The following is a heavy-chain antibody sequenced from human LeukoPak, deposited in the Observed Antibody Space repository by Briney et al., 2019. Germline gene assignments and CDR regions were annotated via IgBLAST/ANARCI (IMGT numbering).Heavy chain of an antibody. Sequence: RRSLRLSCAASGFTFGATWISWVRQAPGQWLQWVAAIKEDGSEKHYGDSVKGRFTISRDNAKKSLYLQMDSLRAEDTAVYYCATYTNWVAGDVWGQGTTVSVSS. D-gene: IGHD1-1*01. CDR2: IKEDGSEK. J-gene: IGHJ6*02. V-gene: IGHV3-7*01. CDR1: GFTFGATW. CDR3: ATYTNWVAGDV.